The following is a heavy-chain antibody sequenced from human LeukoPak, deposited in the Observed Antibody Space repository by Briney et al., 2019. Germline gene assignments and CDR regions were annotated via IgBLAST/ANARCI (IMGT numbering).Heavy chain of an antibody. CDR2: IYPGDSNI. D-gene: IGHD6-19*01. CDR1: GYSFTSYW. Sequence: GESLKISCKGFGYSFTSYWIGWVRQMPGKGLEWMGIIYPGDSNIRYSPSFQGQVTISADKSISTAYLQWSSLKASDTAMFYCARSDSGWYGKFDYWGQGTLVTVSS. CDR3: ARSDSGWYGKFDY. J-gene: IGHJ4*02. V-gene: IGHV5-51*01.